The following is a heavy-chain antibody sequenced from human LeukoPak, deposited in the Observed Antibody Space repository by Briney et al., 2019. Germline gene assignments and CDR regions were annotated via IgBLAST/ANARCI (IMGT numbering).Heavy chain of an antibody. V-gene: IGHV1-69*05. J-gene: IGHJ3*02. D-gene: IGHD3-22*01. Sequence: ASVKVSCKASGGTFSSYAISWVRQAPGQGLEWMGGIIPIFGTANYAQKFQGRVTMTRDTSTSTVYMELSSLRSEDTAVYYCAYDSSGYYLGCAFDIWGQGTMVTVSS. CDR3: AYDSSGYYLGCAFDI. CDR2: IIPIFGTA. CDR1: GGTFSSYA.